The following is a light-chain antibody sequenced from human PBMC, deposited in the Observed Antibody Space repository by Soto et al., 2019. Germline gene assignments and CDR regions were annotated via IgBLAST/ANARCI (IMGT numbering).Light chain of an antibody. CDR1: QGVSSD. CDR3: HQYNNWPRT. Sequence: MTQSPASLSVSPGERATLSCRASQGVSSDLAWYQQKPGQAPRLLIYDASSRATGIPARFSGSGSGTEFTLTISSLQSEDFAVYYCHQYNNWPRTFGQGTKVDIK. V-gene: IGKV3-15*01. CDR2: DAS. J-gene: IGKJ1*01.